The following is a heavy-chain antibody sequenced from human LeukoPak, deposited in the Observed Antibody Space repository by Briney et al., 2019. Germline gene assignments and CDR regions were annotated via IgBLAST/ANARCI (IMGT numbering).Heavy chain of an antibody. V-gene: IGHV3-30*02. J-gene: IGHJ3*02. CDR2: IRYDGSNK. Sequence: RPGGSLRLSCTPSGFTFRSYGMHWVRQAPGKGLGWVAFIRYDGSNKYYADSVKGRFSISRDNSKNTLYLQMNSLRAEDTAVYYCASIACYYYDSSGCTDAFDIWGQGTMVTVSS. D-gene: IGHD3-22*01. CDR1: GFTFRSYG. CDR3: ASIACYYYDSSGCTDAFDI.